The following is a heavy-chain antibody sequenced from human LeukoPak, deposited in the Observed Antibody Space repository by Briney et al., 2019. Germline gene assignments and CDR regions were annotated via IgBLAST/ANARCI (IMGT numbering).Heavy chain of an antibody. CDR2: ISAYNGNT. D-gene: IGHD5-12*01. J-gene: IGHJ4*02. Sequence: ASVKVSCKTSGYTFTNYGISWVRQAPGQGLEWMGWISAYNGNTNYAQKFQGRLTMTTDTFTNTAYMEMKSLRSDDTAVYYCARAQPLVATIFDYWGQGTLVTVSS. V-gene: IGHV1-18*01. CDR3: ARAQPLVATIFDY. CDR1: GYTFTNYG.